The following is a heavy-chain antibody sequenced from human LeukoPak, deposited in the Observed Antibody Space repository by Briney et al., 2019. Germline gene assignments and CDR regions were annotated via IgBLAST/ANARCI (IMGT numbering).Heavy chain of an antibody. CDR2: ISYDGSNE. J-gene: IGHJ4*02. V-gene: IGHV3-30*18. D-gene: IGHD3-10*01. CDR1: GFILSSYG. Sequence: GGSLRLSCAASGFILSSYGMHWVRQAPGKGLEWVAVISYDGSNEYYADSVKGRFTISRDNSKNTLYLQMNSLRAEDTAVYYCTKDRSGSYYTPGDYWGQGTLVTVSS. CDR3: TKDRSGSYYTPGDY.